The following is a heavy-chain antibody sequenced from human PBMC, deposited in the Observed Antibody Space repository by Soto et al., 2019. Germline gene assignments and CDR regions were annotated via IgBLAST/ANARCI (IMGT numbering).Heavy chain of an antibody. D-gene: IGHD2-21*02. Sequence: QITLKESGPTLVKPTQTLTLTCTFSGFSLSTSGVGVGWIRQPPGKTLEWLALIYWDDDKRYSPSLKSRLTITKDTTKNQVVLTMTNMDPVDTATYYCAHSRCGGDCLQSYSSHYYYGMDVWGQGTTVTV. V-gene: IGHV2-5*02. J-gene: IGHJ6*02. CDR3: AHSRCGGDCLQSYSSHYYYGMDV. CDR1: GFSLSTSGVG. CDR2: IYWDDDK.